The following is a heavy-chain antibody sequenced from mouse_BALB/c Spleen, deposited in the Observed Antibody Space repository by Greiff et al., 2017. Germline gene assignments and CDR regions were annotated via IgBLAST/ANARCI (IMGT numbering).Heavy chain of an antibody. CDR1: GFSLTGYG. V-gene: IGHV2-6-7*01. D-gene: IGHD2-1*01. Sequence: VKLQESGPGLVAPSQSLSITCTVSGFSLTGYGVNWVRQPPGKGLEWLGMIWGDGSTDYNSALKSRLSISKDNSKCQVFLKMNSLQTADTARYYCSRGRDGNYIDYWGQGTSLTVSS. CDR2: IWGDGST. CDR3: SRGRDGNYIDY. J-gene: IGHJ2*02.